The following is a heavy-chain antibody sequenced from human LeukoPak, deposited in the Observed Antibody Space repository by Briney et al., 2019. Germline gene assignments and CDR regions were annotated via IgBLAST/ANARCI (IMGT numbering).Heavy chain of an antibody. J-gene: IGHJ6*02. D-gene: IGHD4-17*01. CDR1: GGTFSSYA. Sequence: GASVKVSCKASGGTFSSYAISWVRQAPGQGLEWMGGIIPIFGAANYAQKFQGRVTITADESTSTAYMELSSLRSEDTAVYYCARDSTGDYYYCCGMDVWGQGTTVTVSS. CDR3: ARDSTGDYYYCCGMDV. V-gene: IGHV1-69*13. CDR2: IIPIFGAA.